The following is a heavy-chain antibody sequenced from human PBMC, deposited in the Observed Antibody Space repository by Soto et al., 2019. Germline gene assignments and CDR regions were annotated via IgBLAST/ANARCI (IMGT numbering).Heavy chain of an antibody. CDR1: GFSLSTSGVG. V-gene: IGHV2-5*02. CDR3: SHSLASQLRSPGALGI. CDR2: IYWDDDK. J-gene: IGHJ3*02. D-gene: IGHD1-7*01. Sequence: ESGPTLVNPTQTLTLTCTFSGFSLSTSGVGVGWIRQPPGKALEWLALIYWDDDKRYSPSLKSRLTITKDTSKNQVVLTMANMDPVDTATYCCSHSLASQLRSPGALGIWGQGTMVTGSS.